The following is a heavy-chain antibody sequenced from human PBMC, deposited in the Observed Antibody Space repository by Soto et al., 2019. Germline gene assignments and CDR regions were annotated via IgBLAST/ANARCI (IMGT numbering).Heavy chain of an antibody. D-gene: IGHD3-22*01. CDR3: AKESAVSISSGFYGHDY. V-gene: IGHV3-23*01. CDR2: ISGNGANT. Sequence: GGSLRLSCAASGFTFSSYAMNWVRQAPGKGLEWVSGISGNGANTYYADSVKGRFTISRDNSKNTLYLQMNSLRAEDTAVYHCAKESAVSISSGFYGHDYWGQGTLVTVSS. J-gene: IGHJ4*02. CDR1: GFTFSSYA.